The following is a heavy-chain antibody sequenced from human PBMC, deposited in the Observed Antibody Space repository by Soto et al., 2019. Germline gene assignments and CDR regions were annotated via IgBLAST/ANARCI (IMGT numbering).Heavy chain of an antibody. J-gene: IGHJ6*02. V-gene: IGHV4-34*01. CDR1: GASVSGQY. CDR2: IIPTGST. CDR3: ARGGITVAWHYYYYGMDV. Sequence: SETLSLTCAVSGASVSGQYWSWVRQPPGEGLEWVGEIIPTGSTTYNPALKSRLSFSLDTSNNHFSLNLSSVSVADTAVYYCARGGITVAWHYYYYGMDVGGQGTTVTVYS.